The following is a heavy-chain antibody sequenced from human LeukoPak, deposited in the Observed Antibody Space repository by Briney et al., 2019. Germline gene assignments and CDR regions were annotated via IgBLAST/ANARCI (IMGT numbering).Heavy chain of an antibody. Sequence: ASVKVSCKASGYTFTSYYMHWVRQAPGQGLEWMGIINPSGGSTSYAQKFQGRVTMTRDTSTSTVYMELSSLRSEDTAVYYCARDVRRWEIAAASSAFDYWGQGTLVTASS. V-gene: IGHV1-46*01. CDR1: GYTFTSYY. CDR3: ARDVRRWEIAAASSAFDY. D-gene: IGHD6-13*01. CDR2: INPSGGST. J-gene: IGHJ4*02.